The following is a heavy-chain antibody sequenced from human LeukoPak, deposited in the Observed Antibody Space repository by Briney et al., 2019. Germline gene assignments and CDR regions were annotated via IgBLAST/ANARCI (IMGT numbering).Heavy chain of an antibody. CDR2: VRYDGSNK. D-gene: IGHD2-2*01. Sequence: GGSLRLSCAASGFIFSSYGMHWVRQAPGKGLEWVAFVRYDGSNKYYADSVKGRFTISRDNSKNTLYLQMNSLRAEDTALYYCAKDRESYYCSNTNCYLHYWGQGTLVTVSS. CDR3: AKDRESYYCSNTNCYLHY. CDR1: GFIFSSYG. J-gene: IGHJ4*02. V-gene: IGHV3-30*02.